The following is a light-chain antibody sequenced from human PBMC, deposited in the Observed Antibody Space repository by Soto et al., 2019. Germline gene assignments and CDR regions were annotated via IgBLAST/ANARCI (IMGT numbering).Light chain of an antibody. CDR2: AAS. J-gene: IGKJ1*01. Sequence: DIQMTQSPSSLSASVGDRVTITCRASRSISNYLNWYQHKSGKAPRLLIYAASSLQVEVPSRFSGSGTGTPFTLTITSLQREDSATYYCQQSYSVPRFGQGTRVDLK. V-gene: IGKV1-39*01. CDR1: RSISNY. CDR3: QQSYSVPR.